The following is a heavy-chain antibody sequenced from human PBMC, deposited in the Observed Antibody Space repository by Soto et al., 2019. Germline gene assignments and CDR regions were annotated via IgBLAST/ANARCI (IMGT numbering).Heavy chain of an antibody. CDR2: ISPSGHTT. Sequence: QVQLVQSGAEVKKPGASANLSCKASGDTFKNFYIHWVRQAPGQGLEWLGMISPSGHTTTYPQKFKGGSTMTGERSPGTSTLKRGNLRLDDPPKNYCAGIFERFKDSSSSYGWNVWGQGTTVTAS. D-gene: IGHD3-3*02. V-gene: IGHV1-46*02. J-gene: IGHJ6*02. CDR3: AGIFERFKDSSSSYGWNV. CDR1: GDTFKNFY.